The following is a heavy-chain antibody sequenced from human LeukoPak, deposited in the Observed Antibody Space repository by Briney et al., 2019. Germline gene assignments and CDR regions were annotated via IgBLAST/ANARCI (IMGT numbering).Heavy chain of an antibody. Sequence: GGSLRLSCASPGFTFSSYAMSWVRQAPGKGLEWVSAISGSGGSTYYADSVKGRFTISRDNSKNTLYLQMNSLRAEDTAVYYCAKNADYYGSGSYIDYWGQGTLVTVSS. D-gene: IGHD3-10*01. CDR3: AKNADYYGSGSYIDY. V-gene: IGHV3-23*01. J-gene: IGHJ4*02. CDR2: ISGSGGST. CDR1: GFTFSSYA.